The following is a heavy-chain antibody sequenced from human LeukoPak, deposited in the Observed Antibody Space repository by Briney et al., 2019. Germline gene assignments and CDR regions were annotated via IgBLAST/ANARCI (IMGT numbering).Heavy chain of an antibody. V-gene: IGHV1-46*01. CDR2: INPSGGST. CDR3: ALIGGRPHYGDY. CDR1: GYTFTSNY. Sequence: GASVKVSCKASGYTFTSNYMHWVRQAPGQGLEWMGIINPSGGSTSYAQKFQGRVTMTRDTSTSTVYMGLSSLRSEDTAVYYCALIGGRPHYGDYWGQGTLVTVSS. J-gene: IGHJ4*02. D-gene: IGHD2-21*01.